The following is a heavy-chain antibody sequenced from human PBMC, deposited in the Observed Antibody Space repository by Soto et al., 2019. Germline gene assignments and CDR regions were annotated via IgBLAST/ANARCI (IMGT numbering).Heavy chain of an antibody. D-gene: IGHD3-3*01. CDR2: IYSSGRA. CDR3: AGMSFTGFGDLFANFYFSGLDV. CDR1: GGSISSYY. Sequence: SETLSLTCNVSGGSISSYYWTWIRQPPGKGLEWIGHIYSSGRANYNPSVQSRVTISLDTSKNHFSLNLSSVTAADTAVYYCAGMSFTGFGDLFANFYFSGLDVWGQGTKVTVSS. V-gene: IGHV4-59*01. J-gene: IGHJ6*02.